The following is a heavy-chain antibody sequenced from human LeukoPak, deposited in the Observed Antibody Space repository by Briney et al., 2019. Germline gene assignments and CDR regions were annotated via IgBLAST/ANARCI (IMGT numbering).Heavy chain of an antibody. CDR1: GGSISSSSYY. CDR3: ARVVDTAMASPGWFDP. J-gene: IGHJ5*02. V-gene: IGHV4-39*07. D-gene: IGHD5-18*01. Sequence: SETLSLTCTVSGGSISSSSYYWGWIRQPPGKGLEWIGSIYYSGSTYYNPSLKSRVTISVDTSKNQLSLKLSSVTAADTAVYYCARVVDTAMASPGWFDPWGQGTLVTVSS. CDR2: IYYSGST.